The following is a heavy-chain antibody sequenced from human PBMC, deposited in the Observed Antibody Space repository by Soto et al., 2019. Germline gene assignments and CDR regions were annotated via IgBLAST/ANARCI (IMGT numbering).Heavy chain of an antibody. V-gene: IGHV3-30*18. J-gene: IGHJ4*02. CDR1: GFTFSSYG. CDR2: ISYDGSNK. D-gene: IGHD1-1*01. Sequence: PGGSLRLSCAASGFTFSSYGMHWVRQAPGKGLEWVAVISYDGSNKYYADSVKGRFTISRDNSKNTLYLQMNSLRAEDTAVYYCAKPPPGPASSGPDYWGQGTLVTVSS. CDR3: AKPPPGPASSGPDY.